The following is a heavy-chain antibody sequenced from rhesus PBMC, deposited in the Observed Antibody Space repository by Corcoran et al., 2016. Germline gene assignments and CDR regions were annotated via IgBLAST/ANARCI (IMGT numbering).Heavy chain of an antibody. V-gene: IGHV4-165*02. D-gene: IGHD2-21*01. CDR3: ARNLEYCSGSGCYGLVFGY. CDR2: IGTSSGST. CDR1: GGSISGSF. J-gene: IGHJ4*01. Sequence: QVQLQESGPGLVTPSETLSLTCAVSGGSISGSFWHWIRHPPGQGLEWIGYIGTSSGSTNNNHTPTSRVTMSRDTSQNQCSLRLRSVTAADTAVYYCARNLEYCSGSGCYGLVFGYGGQGVLVTVSS.